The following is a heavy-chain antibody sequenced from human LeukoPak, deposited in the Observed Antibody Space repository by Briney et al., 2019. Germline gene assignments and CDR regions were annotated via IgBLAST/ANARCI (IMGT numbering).Heavy chain of an antibody. CDR1: GFTFSSYA. D-gene: IGHD4-23*01. CDR2: ISYDGSNK. CDR3: AREVDGGNSGVWFDP. Sequence: GSLRLSCAASGFTFSSYAMHWVRQAPGKGLEWVAVISYDGSNKYYADSVKGRFTISRDNSKNTLYLQMNSLRAEDTAVYYCAREVDGGNSGVWFDPWGQGTLVTVSS. J-gene: IGHJ5*02. V-gene: IGHV3-30*04.